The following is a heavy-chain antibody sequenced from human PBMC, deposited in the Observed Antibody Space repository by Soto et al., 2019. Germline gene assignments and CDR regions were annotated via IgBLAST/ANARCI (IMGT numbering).Heavy chain of an antibody. J-gene: IGHJ5*02. CDR2: ITGGGIST. D-gene: IGHD2-2*01. V-gene: IGHV3-23*01. Sequence: EGQVSESGGGLVQPGESLRLSCTASGFTFSSFAMSWVRQAPGRGLEWVSSITGGGISTYFADSVKGRFTISRDNSKKTLYLQMDSLKGEDTATYYCAKGSSAMPEGYFFDPWGPGTLVTVSP. CDR1: GFTFSSFA. CDR3: AKGSSAMPEGYFFDP.